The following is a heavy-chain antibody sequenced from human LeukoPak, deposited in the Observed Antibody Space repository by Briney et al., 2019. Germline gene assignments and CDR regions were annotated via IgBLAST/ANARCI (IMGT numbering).Heavy chain of an antibody. CDR1: GFTASSNY. J-gene: IGHJ6*03. CDR3: ARDQSAHYDFWSGYYMDV. Sequence: GGSLRLSCAASGFTASSNYMNWVRQAPGKGLEWVSVIYSGGSTYYADSVKGRFTISRDNAKNSLYLQMNSLRAEDTAVYYCARDQSAHYDFWSGYYMDVWGKGTTVTVSS. V-gene: IGHV3-66*01. D-gene: IGHD3-3*01. CDR2: IYSGGST.